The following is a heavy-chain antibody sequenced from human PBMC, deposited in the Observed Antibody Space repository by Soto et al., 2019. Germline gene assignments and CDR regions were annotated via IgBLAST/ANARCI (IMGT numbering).Heavy chain of an antibody. J-gene: IGHJ4*02. D-gene: IGHD3-22*01. CDR1: GYAFTWFH. Sequence: QVQLVQSGAEVQKPGPSVKVSCKASGYAFTWFHIHWVRQAPGQRLEWMGWINAGNGNTKYSQKFQRRVTFTRDTFANTAYMELSSLISEDTAVYYCARPKNYDDCRDLWGQGTLVTVSS. CDR2: INAGNGNT. CDR3: ARPKNYDDCRDL. V-gene: IGHV1-3*01.